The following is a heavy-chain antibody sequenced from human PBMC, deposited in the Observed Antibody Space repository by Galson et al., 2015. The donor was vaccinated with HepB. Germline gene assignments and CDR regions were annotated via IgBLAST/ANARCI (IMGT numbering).Heavy chain of an antibody. Sequence: SLRLSCAASGFTVSSNYMSWVRQAPGKGLEWVSVIYSGGSTYYADSVKGRFTISRDNSENTLYLQMNSLRAEDTAVYYCARRYSGSLDIWGQGTMVTVSS. D-gene: IGHD1-26*01. CDR1: GFTVSSNY. J-gene: IGHJ3*02. CDR3: ARRYSGSLDI. CDR2: IYSGGST. V-gene: IGHV3-53*01.